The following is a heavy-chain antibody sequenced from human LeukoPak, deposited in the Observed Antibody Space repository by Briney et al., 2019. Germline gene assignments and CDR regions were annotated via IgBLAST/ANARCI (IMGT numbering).Heavy chain of an antibody. CDR1: GGAFSSYA. V-gene: IGHV1-69*05. CDR3: ARGRGKVGATKLGYYYYYMDV. CDR2: IIPIFGTA. J-gene: IGHJ6*03. D-gene: IGHD1-26*01. Sequence: SVKVSCKASGGAFSSYAISWVRQAPGQGLEWMGGIIPIFGTANYAQKFQGRVTITTDESTSTAYMELSSLRSEDTAVYYCARGRGKVGATKLGYYYYYMDVWGKGTTVTVSS.